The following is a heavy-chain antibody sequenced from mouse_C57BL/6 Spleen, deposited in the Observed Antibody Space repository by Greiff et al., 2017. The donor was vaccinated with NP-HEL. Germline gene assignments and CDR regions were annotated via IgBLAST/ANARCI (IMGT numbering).Heavy chain of an antibody. J-gene: IGHJ3*01. D-gene: IGHD2-3*01. CDR1: GFTFSSYA. CDR3: ARDRGWLLPFAY. CDR2: ISDGGSYT. Sequence: EVKLMESGGGLVKPGGSLKLSCAASGFTFSSYAMSWVRQTPEKRLEWVATISDGGSYTYYPDNVKGRFTISRDNAKNNLSLQMSHLKSEDTAMYYCARDRGWLLPFAYWGQGTLVTVSA. V-gene: IGHV5-4*01.